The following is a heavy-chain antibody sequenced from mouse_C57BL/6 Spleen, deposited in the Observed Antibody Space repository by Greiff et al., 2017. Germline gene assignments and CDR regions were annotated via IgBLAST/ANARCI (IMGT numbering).Heavy chain of an antibody. J-gene: IGHJ2*01. D-gene: IGHD2-5*01. CDR2: INPYNGDT. CDR1: GYSFTGYF. CDR3: ARGDYSNSYYFDY. V-gene: IGHV1-20*01. Sequence: VQLQQSGPELVKPGDSVKISCKASGYSFTGYFMNWVMQSHGKSLEWIGRINPYNGDTFYNQKFKGKATLTVDKSSSTAYMELRSLTSEDSAVYYCARGDYSNSYYFDYWGQGTTLTVSS.